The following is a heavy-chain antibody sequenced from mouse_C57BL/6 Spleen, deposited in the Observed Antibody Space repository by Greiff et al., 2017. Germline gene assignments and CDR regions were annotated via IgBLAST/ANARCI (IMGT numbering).Heavy chain of an antibody. CDR2: IHPSDSDT. CDR1: GYTFTSYW. CDR3: APLYGSSYWYCDV. V-gene: IGHV1-74*01. Sequence: QVQLKQPGAELVKPGASVKVSCKASGYTFTSYWMHWVKQRPGQGLEWIGRIHPSDSDTNYNQKFKGKATLTVDKSSSTAYMQLSSLTSEDSAVYYCAPLYGSSYWYCDVWGTGTTVTVSS. J-gene: IGHJ1*03. D-gene: IGHD1-1*01.